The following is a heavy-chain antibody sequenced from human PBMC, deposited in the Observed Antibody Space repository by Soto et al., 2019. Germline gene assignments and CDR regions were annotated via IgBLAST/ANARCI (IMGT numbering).Heavy chain of an antibody. CDR3: ARDMAHYDFWGDSQRGMEV. D-gene: IGHD3-3*01. Sequence: EEQLVESGGGLEQSGGSLRLSCEGTGVTFEDSVMQWVRLAPGKGLEWVAGISRNSDVKEYAESVKGRFRISGDNTKKALYLQMYNLRAEDRAIYYCARDMAHYDFWGDSQRGMEVWGQGTTVTVSS. V-gene: IGHV3-9*01. J-gene: IGHJ6*02. CDR2: ISRNSDVK. CDR1: GVTFEDSV.